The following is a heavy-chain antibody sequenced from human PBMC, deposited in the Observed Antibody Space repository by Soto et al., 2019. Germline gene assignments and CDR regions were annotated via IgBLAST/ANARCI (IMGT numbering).Heavy chain of an antibody. CDR3: ARLPPVAGPFDY. CDR2: MNPNSGNT. CDR1: GYTFTSYD. Sequence: ASVKVSCKASGYTFTSYDINWVRQATGQGLEWMGWMNPNSGNTGYAQKFQGRVTMTRNTSISTAYTELSSLRSEDTAVYYCARLPPVAGPFDYWGQGTLVTVSS. D-gene: IGHD6-19*01. V-gene: IGHV1-8*01. J-gene: IGHJ4*02.